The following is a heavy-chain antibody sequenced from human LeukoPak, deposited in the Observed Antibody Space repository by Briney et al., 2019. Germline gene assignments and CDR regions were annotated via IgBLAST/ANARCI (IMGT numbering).Heavy chain of an antibody. CDR3: ARAAAGST. CDR1: GFTFSSYA. D-gene: IGHD6-13*01. CDR2: ISYDGSNK. Sequence: GGSLRLSCAASGFTFSSYAMHWVRQAPGQGLEWVAVISYDGSNKYYADSVKGRFTMSRDNSKNTLYLQMNSLRAEDTAVYYCARAAAGSTWGQGTLVTVSS. V-gene: IGHV3-30*01. J-gene: IGHJ5*02.